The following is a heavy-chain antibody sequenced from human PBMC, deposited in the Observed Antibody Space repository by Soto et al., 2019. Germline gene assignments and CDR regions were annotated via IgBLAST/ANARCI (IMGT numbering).Heavy chain of an antibody. Sequence: QVQLVQSGAEVKKPGSSVKVSCKASGGTFSSYAISWVRQAPGQGLEWMGGIIPIFGTANYAQKFQGRVTITADESTSTAYMELSSLRSEDTAVYYCARTTDPSTVTGYYYGMDVWGQGTTVTVSS. CDR3: ARTTDPSTVTGYYYGMDV. D-gene: IGHD4-17*01. CDR2: IIPIFGTA. V-gene: IGHV1-69*01. CDR1: GGTFSSYA. J-gene: IGHJ6*02.